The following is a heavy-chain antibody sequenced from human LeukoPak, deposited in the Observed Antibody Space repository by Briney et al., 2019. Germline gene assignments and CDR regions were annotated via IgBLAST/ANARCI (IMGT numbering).Heavy chain of an antibody. V-gene: IGHV3-53*04. CDR3: ARVGTTFAFDI. J-gene: IGHJ3*02. CDR1: GFTVSSNS. CDR2: IYGGGST. D-gene: IGHD1-7*01. Sequence: PGGSLRLSCAASGFTVSSNSMSWVRQAPGKGLEWVSFIYGGGSTYYADSVKGRFTISRHNSKSTLYLQMNSLRAEDTAVYYCARVGTTFAFDIWGQGTMVTVSS.